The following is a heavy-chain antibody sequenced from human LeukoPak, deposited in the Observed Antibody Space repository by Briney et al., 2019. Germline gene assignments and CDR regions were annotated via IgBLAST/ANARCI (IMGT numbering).Heavy chain of an antibody. CDR2: ISGSGDST. V-gene: IGHV3-23*01. CDR3: ARVRYSYGRYYFDY. CDR1: GFTFSTYA. J-gene: IGHJ4*02. Sequence: GGSLRLSCAASGFTFSTYAMSWVRQAPGKGLEWVSGISGSGDSTYYADSVKGRFTISRDNSKNTLYLQMNSLRAEDTAVYYCARVRYSYGRYYFDYWGQGTLVTVSS. D-gene: IGHD5-18*01.